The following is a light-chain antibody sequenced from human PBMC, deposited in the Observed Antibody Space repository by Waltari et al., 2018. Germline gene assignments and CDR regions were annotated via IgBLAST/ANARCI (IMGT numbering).Light chain of an antibody. Sequence: QSVLTQPPSASGAPGQRVTISCSGSSSNIGSNTVNWYQQLPGTAPKLLIYSNNQRPSGVPDRVSASKSGTAAALAISGLQSEDEADYYCAAWDDSLNGYVFGTGTKVSVL. CDR1: SSNIGSNT. CDR2: SNN. CDR3: AAWDDSLNGYV. J-gene: IGLJ1*01. V-gene: IGLV1-44*01.